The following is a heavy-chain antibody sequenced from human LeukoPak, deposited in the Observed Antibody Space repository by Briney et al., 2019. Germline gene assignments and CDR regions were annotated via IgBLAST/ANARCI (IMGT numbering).Heavy chain of an antibody. CDR2: IYYSGST. CDR3: ARESGNPHMDV. Sequence: RQPPGKGLEWIGYIYYSGSTDYNPSLKSRVTISVDTSRNQFSLRLSSVTAADTAVYYCARESGNPHMDVWGKGTTVTVSS. D-gene: IGHD4-23*01. J-gene: IGHJ6*03. V-gene: IGHV4-59*01.